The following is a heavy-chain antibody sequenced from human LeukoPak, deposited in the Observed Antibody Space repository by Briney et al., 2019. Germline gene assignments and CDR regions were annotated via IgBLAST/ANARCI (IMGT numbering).Heavy chain of an antibody. V-gene: IGHV1-2*04. CDR1: GYTFTGYY. Sequence: ASVKVSCKASGYTFTGYYMHWVRQAPGQGLEWMGWINPNSGGTNYAQKFQGWVTMTRDTSISTAYMELSRLRSDDTAVYYCARAGYDFWSGYYSFYIDAFDIWGQGTMVTVSS. CDR3: ARAGYDFWSGYYSFYIDAFDI. D-gene: IGHD3-3*01. CDR2: INPNSGGT. J-gene: IGHJ3*02.